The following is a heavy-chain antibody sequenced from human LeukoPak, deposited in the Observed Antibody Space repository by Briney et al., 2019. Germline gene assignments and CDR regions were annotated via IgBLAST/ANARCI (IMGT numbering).Heavy chain of an antibody. D-gene: IGHD6-13*01. Sequence: GASLRLSCAASGFTFSSYAMSWVRQAPGKGLEYVSAISSNGGSTYYADSVKGRFTISRDNSKNTLYLQMSSLRAEDTAVYYCVNRYSSSWYVYWGQGTLVTVSS. CDR3: VNRYSSSWYVY. J-gene: IGHJ4*02. CDR1: GFTFSSYA. V-gene: IGHV3-64D*06. CDR2: ISSNGGST.